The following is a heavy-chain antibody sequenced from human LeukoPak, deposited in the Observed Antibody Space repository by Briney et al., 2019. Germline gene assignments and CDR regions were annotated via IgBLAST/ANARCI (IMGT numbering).Heavy chain of an antibody. J-gene: IGHJ4*02. D-gene: IGHD1-1*01. V-gene: IGHV4-30-2*01. CDR2: IYHSGST. CDR1: GGSLSSGGYY. CDR3: ARVQNWNDAGTDY. Sequence: PSETLSLTCTVSGGSLSSGGYYWSWIRQPPGKGLEWIGYIYHSGSTYYNPSLKSRVTISVDRSKNQFSLKLSSVTAADTAVYYCARVQNWNDAGTDYWGQGTLVTVSS.